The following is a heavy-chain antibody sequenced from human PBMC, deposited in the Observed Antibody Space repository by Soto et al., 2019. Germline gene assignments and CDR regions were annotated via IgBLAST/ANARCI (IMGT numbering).Heavy chain of an antibody. CDR2: VYDNGRP. CDR3: ARGVGSSPPRY. D-gene: IGHD3-9*01. J-gene: IGHJ4*02. CDR1: GGSISVYY. V-gene: IGHV4-59*01. Sequence: SXTLSLTCTISGGSISVYYWSRIRQSPRQGLEWIGYVYDNGRPYYSPSLKSRVTISADTSKNQISLKLTSATAADTAVYYCARGVGSSPPRYWGRGTLVTVS.